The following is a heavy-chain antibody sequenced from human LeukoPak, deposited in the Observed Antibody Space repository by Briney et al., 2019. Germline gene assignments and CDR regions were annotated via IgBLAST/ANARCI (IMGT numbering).Heavy chain of an antibody. CDR2: IYYSGST. V-gene: IGHV4-59*01. Sequence: SETLSLTCTVSGGSISSYYWSWIRQPPGKGLEWIGYIYYSGSTNYNPSLKSRVTISVDTSKNQFSLKLSSVTAADTAVYYCARDLTSSGSRYWGQGTLVTVSS. J-gene: IGHJ4*02. CDR1: GGSISSYY. CDR3: ARDLTSSGSRY. D-gene: IGHD6-19*01.